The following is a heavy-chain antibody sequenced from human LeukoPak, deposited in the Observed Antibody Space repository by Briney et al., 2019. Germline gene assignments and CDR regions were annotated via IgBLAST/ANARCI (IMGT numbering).Heavy chain of an antibody. V-gene: IGHV4-59*12. J-gene: IGHJ4*02. CDR3: ASAGAGTGY. D-gene: IGHD6-13*01. CDR2: IYYSGST. CDR1: GGSISSYY. Sequence: SETLSLTCTVSGGSISSYYWSWIRQPPGKGLEWIGYIYYSGSTTYNPSLKSRVTISVDTSKNQFSLKLSSVTAADTAVYYCASAGAGTGYWGQGTLVTVSS.